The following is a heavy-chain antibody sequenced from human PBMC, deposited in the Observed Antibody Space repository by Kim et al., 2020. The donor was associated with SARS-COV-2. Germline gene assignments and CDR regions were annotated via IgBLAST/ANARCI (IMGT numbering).Heavy chain of an antibody. V-gene: IGHV3-21*04. Sequence: GGSLRLSCAASGFTFSSYSMNWVRQAPGKGLEWVSSISSSSSYIYYADSVKGRFTISRDNAKNSLYLQMNSLRAEDTAVYYCARRDYGGNGGDYYYYGMDVWGQGTTVTVSS. D-gene: IGHD4-17*01. CDR1: GFTFSSYS. CDR3: ARRDYGGNGGDYYYYGMDV. J-gene: IGHJ6*02. CDR2: ISSSSSYI.